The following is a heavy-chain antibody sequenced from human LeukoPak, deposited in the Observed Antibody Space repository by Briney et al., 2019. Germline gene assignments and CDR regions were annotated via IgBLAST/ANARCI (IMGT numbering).Heavy chain of an antibody. D-gene: IGHD3-22*01. V-gene: IGHV3-23*01. CDR2: ISGSGGST. CDR1: GFTFSSYA. CDR3: AKDDSGGYYYFDC. J-gene: IGHJ4*02. Sequence: GGSLRLSCAASGFTFSSYAMSWVRQAPGKGLEWVSVISGSGGSTYNADSVQGRFTISRDNSKNTLYLQMNSLRAEDTAVYYCAKDDSGGYYYFDCWGQGSLVTVSS.